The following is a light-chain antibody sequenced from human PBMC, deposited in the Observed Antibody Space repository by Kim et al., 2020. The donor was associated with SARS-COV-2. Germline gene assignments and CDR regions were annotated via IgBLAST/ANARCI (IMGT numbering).Light chain of an antibody. Sequence: PGDRATLTCRASQSVTSTYVAWYQQKPGQAPRLLIYGTSTRAAGIPGRFSGSGSGTEYTLTINRLEPEDFAIYYCQQFGSSRTWTFGQGTKVDIK. V-gene: IGKV3-20*01. J-gene: IGKJ1*01. CDR1: QSVTSTY. CDR2: GTS. CDR3: QQFGSSRTWT.